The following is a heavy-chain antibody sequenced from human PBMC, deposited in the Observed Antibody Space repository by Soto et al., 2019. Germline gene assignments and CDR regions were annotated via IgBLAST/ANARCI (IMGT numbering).Heavy chain of an antibody. Sequence: GASVKVSCKASGYTFTNYGISWVRQAPGQGPEWMGWISGYSGNTNYAQKFQGRVTMTTDTSTSTAYMELRSLRSDDTAVYYCARGGSSWSAEYYQHWGQGTLVTVSS. J-gene: IGHJ1*01. CDR2: ISGYSGNT. V-gene: IGHV1-18*01. CDR3: ARGGSSWSAEYYQH. D-gene: IGHD6-13*01. CDR1: GYTFTNYG.